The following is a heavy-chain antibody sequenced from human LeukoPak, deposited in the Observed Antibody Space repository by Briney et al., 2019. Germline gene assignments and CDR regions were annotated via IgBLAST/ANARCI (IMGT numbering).Heavy chain of an antibody. J-gene: IGHJ4*02. Sequence: ASVEVSCKASGYMFTGYYMHWVRQAPGQGLEWMGWINPNSGGTNYAQKFQGRVTMTRDTSISTAYMQLSSLRSDDTAVYYCARGYCSGDCFTLFDYWGQGTLVTV. CDR1: GYMFTGYY. CDR3: ARGYCSGDCFTLFDY. V-gene: IGHV1-2*02. CDR2: INPNSGGT. D-gene: IGHD2-21*02.